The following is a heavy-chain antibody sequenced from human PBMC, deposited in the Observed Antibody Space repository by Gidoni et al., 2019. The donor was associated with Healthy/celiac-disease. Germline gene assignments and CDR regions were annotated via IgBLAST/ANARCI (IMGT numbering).Heavy chain of an antibody. CDR2: IKQDGSEK. D-gene: IGHD6-19*01. V-gene: IGHV3-7*03. Sequence: EVQLVESGGGLVQPGGSLRLSCAASVFTFSSYWMSWVRQAPGQGLEWVANIKQDGSEKYYVDSVKGRFTISRDNAKNSLYLQMNSLRAEDTAVYYCARDSSGWYDYWGQGTMVTVSS. CDR1: VFTFSSYW. CDR3: ARDSSGWYDY. J-gene: IGHJ4*02.